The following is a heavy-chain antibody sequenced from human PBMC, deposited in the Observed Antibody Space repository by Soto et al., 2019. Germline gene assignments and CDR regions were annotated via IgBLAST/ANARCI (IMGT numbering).Heavy chain of an antibody. CDR3: ARDQPSSGYSNSMSMDV. D-gene: IGHD4-4*01. V-gene: IGHV3-21*01. Sequence: EVQLVESGGGLVKPGGSLRLSCAASGFTFSSYSMNWVRQAPGKGLEWVSNISSSSYIHYADSVKGRFTISRDNAKNSLYLQMNSLRAEDTAVYYCARDQPSSGYSNSMSMDVWGQGTTVTVSS. J-gene: IGHJ6*02. CDR2: ISSSSYI. CDR1: GFTFSSYS.